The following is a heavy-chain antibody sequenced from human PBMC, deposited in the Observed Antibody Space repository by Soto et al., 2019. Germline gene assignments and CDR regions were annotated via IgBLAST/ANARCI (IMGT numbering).Heavy chain of an antibody. CDR3: LSDDFGQGIDY. J-gene: IGHJ4*02. D-gene: IGHD2-21*02. CDR1: GFIFSTYG. V-gene: IGHV3-33*01. CDR2: IWYDGSNR. Sequence: GGSLRLSCAASGFIFSTYGMHWVRQAPGKGLEWVAVIWYDGSNRYYADSVKGRFTVSRDNSKNTLYLQMNSLRAEDTAVYYCLSDDFGQGIDYWGLGTLVTVSS.